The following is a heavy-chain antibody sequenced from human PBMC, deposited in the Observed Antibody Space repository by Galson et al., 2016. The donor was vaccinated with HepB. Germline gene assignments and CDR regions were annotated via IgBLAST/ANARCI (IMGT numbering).Heavy chain of an antibody. Sequence: SISISRYYWVWIRQHSLKWLQELPSLYYGGSTYSNPSLKSRVTISLDTSKNQFSVKLTSVTAADTAVYYCARHLDTRQSAVQLFDSWGQGALVTVSS. D-gene: IGHD6-6*01. CDR2: LYYGGST. CDR1: SISISRYY. CDR3: ARHLDTRQSAVQLFDS. V-gene: IGHV4-39*01. J-gene: IGHJ4*02.